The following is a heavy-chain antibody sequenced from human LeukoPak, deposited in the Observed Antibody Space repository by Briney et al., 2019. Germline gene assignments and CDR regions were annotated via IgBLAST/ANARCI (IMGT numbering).Heavy chain of an antibody. Sequence: PGGSLRLSCAASGFTFSSYWMSWVRQAPGKGREGVANINQDGSEKYYVDSVKGRFTISRDNAKNSLYLQMNSLRAEDTAVYYCAREYEGSFFDYWGQGTLVTVSS. J-gene: IGHJ4*02. CDR2: INQDGSEK. CDR1: GFTFSSYW. V-gene: IGHV3-7*01. D-gene: IGHD3-16*02. CDR3: AREYEGSFFDY.